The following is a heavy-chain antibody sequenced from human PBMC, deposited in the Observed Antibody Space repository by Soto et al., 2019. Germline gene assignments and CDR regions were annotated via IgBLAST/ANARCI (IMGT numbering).Heavy chain of an antibody. CDR3: ASGRLTYCSGGSCYSSTYYFDY. J-gene: IGHJ4*02. CDR1: GYTFTSYG. Sequence: QVQLVQSGAEVKKPGASVKVSCKASGYTFTSYGISWVRQAPGQGLEWMGWISAYNGNTNYAQKLQGRVTMTTDTSTSTAYMGLRGLRSDDTAVYYCASGRLTYCSGGSCYSSTYYFDYWGQGTLVTVSS. CDR2: ISAYNGNT. V-gene: IGHV1-18*01. D-gene: IGHD2-15*01.